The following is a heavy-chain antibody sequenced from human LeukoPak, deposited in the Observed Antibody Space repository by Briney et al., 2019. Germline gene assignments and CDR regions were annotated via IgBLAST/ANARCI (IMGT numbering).Heavy chain of an antibody. V-gene: IGHV3-30*02. Sequence: PGGSLRLSCVASGFTFRSYGIHWVRQAPGKGLEWLAFIWYDEITKNYAASVKGRFTISRDNSKNTLYVQLNSLRPDDTAVYYCAKDSSDYYFDYWGQGTLVTVSS. CDR2: IWYDEITK. J-gene: IGHJ4*02. CDR1: GFTFRSYG. D-gene: IGHD3-22*01. CDR3: AKDSSDYYFDY.